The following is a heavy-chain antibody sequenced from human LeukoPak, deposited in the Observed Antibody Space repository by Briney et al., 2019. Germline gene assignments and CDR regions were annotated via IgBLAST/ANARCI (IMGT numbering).Heavy chain of an antibody. V-gene: IGHV3-23*01. CDR1: GFTFSTYA. CDR3: AKDLVRSLPDFFDY. CDR2: INAYVPTT. D-gene: IGHD1-26*01. Sequence: PGGSLRLSCAASGFTFSTYAMSWVRQAPGKGLEWVSRINAYVPTTYYADSVKGRFTISRDTSKNTLYLQMNSLRAEDTAVYYCAKDLVRSLPDFFDYWGQGTPVTVSA. J-gene: IGHJ4*03.